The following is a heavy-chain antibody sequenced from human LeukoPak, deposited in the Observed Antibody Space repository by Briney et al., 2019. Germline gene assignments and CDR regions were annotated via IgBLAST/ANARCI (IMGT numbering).Heavy chain of an antibody. J-gene: IGHJ6*03. CDR3: ARHGRAYYYGSGRQHYYMDV. Sequence: SETLSLTCTVSGYSISSGYYWGWIRQPPGKGLEWIGEINHSGSTNYNPSLKSRVTISVDTSKNQFSLKLSSVTAADTAVYYCARHGRAYYYGSGRQHYYMDVWGKGTTVTVSS. V-gene: IGHV4-38-2*02. CDR2: INHSGST. CDR1: GYSISSGYY. D-gene: IGHD3-10*01.